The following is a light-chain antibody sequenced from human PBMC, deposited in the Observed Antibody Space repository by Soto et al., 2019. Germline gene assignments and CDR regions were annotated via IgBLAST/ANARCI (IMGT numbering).Light chain of an antibody. V-gene: IGLV2-8*01. Sequence: QSVLTQPPSASGSPGQSVAISCTGTSRDVGGQNYVSWYQQHPGKAPKLIIYAVSNRPSGVPDRFSGSKSGNTASLTISGLRAEDEADYYCCSHAGNNNYVFGTATKVTVL. CDR2: AVS. J-gene: IGLJ1*01. CDR3: CSHAGNNNYV. CDR1: SRDVGGQNY.